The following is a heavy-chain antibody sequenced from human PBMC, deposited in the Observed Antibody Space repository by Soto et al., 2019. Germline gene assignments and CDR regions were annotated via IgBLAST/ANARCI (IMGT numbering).Heavy chain of an antibody. Sequence: PSETLSLTCTVSGGSISRSNYYWGWIRQSPGKGLEWIGSIDYSGSTYKNPSLKTRGTIIVDTTENDFSLKVSSVTAADPAVYYWARHFGSGSYYNFYFYGMDVWGQGTTVTVSS. CDR1: GGSISRSNYY. CDR3: ARHFGSGSYYNFYFYGMDV. CDR2: IDYSGST. J-gene: IGHJ6*02. V-gene: IGHV4-39*01. D-gene: IGHD3-10*01.